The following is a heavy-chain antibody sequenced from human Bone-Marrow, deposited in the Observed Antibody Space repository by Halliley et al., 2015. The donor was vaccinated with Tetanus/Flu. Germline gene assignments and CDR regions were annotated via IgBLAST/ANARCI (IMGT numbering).Heavy chain of an antibody. V-gene: IGHV3-49*02. CDR2: IRSEDYGGTT. D-gene: IGHD2-8*02. J-gene: IGHJ1*01. CDR3: TRALEFVVHAPIGH. Sequence: GFIRSEDYGGTTENAASVKGRFTISRDDSRDIAYLQMSSLKSEDTAVYYCTRALEFVVHAPIGHWGQGTLVTVSS.